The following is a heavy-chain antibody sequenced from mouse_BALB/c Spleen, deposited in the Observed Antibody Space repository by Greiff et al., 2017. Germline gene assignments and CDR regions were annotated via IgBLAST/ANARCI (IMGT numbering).Heavy chain of an antibody. Sequence: QVQLQQSGPGLVQPSQSLSITCTVSGFSLTSYGVHWVRQSPGKGLEWLGVIWSGGSTDYNAAFISRLSISKDNSKSQVFFKMNSLQANDTAIYYCARNELGSWFAYWGQGSLVTVSA. CDR3: ARNELGSWFAY. V-gene: IGHV2-2*02. D-gene: IGHD4-1*01. CDR1: GFSLTSYG. CDR2: IWSGGST. J-gene: IGHJ3*01.